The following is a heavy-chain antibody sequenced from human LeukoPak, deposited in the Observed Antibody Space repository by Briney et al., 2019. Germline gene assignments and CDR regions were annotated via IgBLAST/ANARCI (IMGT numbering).Heavy chain of an antibody. CDR1: GFSMSVYW. J-gene: IGHJ4*02. V-gene: IGHV3-7*01. CDR3: ARDWGAYYHFFDY. D-gene: IGHD3-22*01. CDR2: IKQDGSER. Sequence: PGGSLRLSCEASGFSMSVYWMSWVRQAPGKGLGWVGNIKQDGSERNYVDSVKGRFTISRDNAKKSLYLQMDSLRAEDAAVYYCARDWGAYYHFFDYWGQGTLVTVSS.